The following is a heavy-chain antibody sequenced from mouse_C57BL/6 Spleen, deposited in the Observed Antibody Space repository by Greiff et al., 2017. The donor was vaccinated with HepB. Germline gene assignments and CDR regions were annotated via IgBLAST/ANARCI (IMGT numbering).Heavy chain of an antibody. J-gene: IGHJ2*01. CDR3: ARSRGFPLDY. V-gene: IGHV1-50*01. CDR2: IDPSDSYT. CDR1: GYTFTSYW. Sequence: VQLQESGAELVKPGASVKLSCKASGYTFTSYWMQWVKQRPGQGLEWIGEIDPSDSYTNYNQKFKGKATLTVDTSSSTAYMQLSSLTSEDSAVYYCARSRGFPLDYWGQGTTLTVSS.